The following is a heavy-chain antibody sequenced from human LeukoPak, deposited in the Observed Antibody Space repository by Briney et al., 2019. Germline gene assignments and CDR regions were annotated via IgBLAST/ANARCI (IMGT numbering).Heavy chain of an antibody. CDR3: ARGKDWNNSN. J-gene: IGHJ4*02. Sequence: SETLSLTSAVYGGSFSGYYWSWIRQPPGKGLEWIGEINHSGSTNYNPSLKSRVTISVDTSKNQFSLKLSSVTAADTAVYYCARGKDWNNSNWGQGTLVTVSS. V-gene: IGHV4-34*01. D-gene: IGHD1/OR15-1a*01. CDR1: GGSFSGYY. CDR2: INHSGST.